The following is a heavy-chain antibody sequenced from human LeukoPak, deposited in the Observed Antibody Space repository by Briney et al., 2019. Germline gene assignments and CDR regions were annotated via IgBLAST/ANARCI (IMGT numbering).Heavy chain of an antibody. CDR2: INTNNGGT. Sequence: ASVKVSCKASGYTFTCYYMHWVRQAPRQGVEWMGWINTNNGGTNYAQKFQGRVTMSRDTSISTAYMELSNLISDDTAIYYCARDKVLDIGVVGCVDPCGHGKLMTVSS. D-gene: IGHD2-2*01. J-gene: IGHJ5*02. CDR1: GYTFTCYY. V-gene: IGHV1-2*02. CDR3: ARDKVLDIGVVGCVDP.